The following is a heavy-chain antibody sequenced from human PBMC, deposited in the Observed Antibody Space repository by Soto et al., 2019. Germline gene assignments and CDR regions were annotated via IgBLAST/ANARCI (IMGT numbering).Heavy chain of an antibody. CDR2: SYYSGTT. CDR1: ANSISVHKYY. J-gene: IGHJ5*02. Sequence: PSETLSLTCTPAANSISVHKYYWTWIRQPTGKGLEWICSSYYSGTTYFNPSLKSCASISVHTSKNNFSLSLSSVTAADTTVSYCTMLNNWHINYYDPWAPGVLVTVSS. CDR3: TMLNNWHINYYDP. V-gene: IGHV4-39*01. D-gene: IGHD1-26*01.